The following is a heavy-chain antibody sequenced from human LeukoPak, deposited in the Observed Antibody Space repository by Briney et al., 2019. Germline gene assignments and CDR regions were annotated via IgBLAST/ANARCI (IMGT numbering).Heavy chain of an antibody. CDR3: STDNFDSG. Sequence: GGSLRLSCAASGFTFSNAWMSWVRQAPGKGLEWVGHIKSKTDGGTIGYAAPVKGRFTISRDDSKNMLYLQMNSLETDDTALYYCSTDNFDSGWGQGTLVTVSS. J-gene: IGHJ4*02. D-gene: IGHD1-26*01. V-gene: IGHV3-15*01. CDR1: GFTFSNAW. CDR2: IKSKTDGGTI.